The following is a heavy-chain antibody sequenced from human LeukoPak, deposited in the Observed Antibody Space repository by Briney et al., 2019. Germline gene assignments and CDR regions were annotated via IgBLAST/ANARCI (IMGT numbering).Heavy chain of an antibody. V-gene: IGHV3-23*01. CDR2: ISSSGGST. D-gene: IGHD2-8*01. CDR3: ARRPYCTNVVCYVLDY. CDR1: GFTFSSYA. Sequence: GGSLRLSCAASGFTFSSYAMSWVRQAPEMRLEWVSTISSSGGSTYYADSVKGRFTISRDNSKNTLYLQMNSLRAEDTAVFYCARRPYCTNVVCYVLDYWGQGTMVTVSS. J-gene: IGHJ4*02.